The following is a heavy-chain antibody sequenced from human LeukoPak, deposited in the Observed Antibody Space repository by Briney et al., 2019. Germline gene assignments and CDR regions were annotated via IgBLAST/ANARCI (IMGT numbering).Heavy chain of an antibody. CDR3: AGRNSGTWWSFDS. CDR2: IKDDGSQK. D-gene: IGHD2-15*01. J-gene: IGHJ4*02. Sequence: GGSLRLSCEASRFTFSSYWMSRVRQAPGKGLEWVANIKDDGSQKNYIDSVKGRFTISRDNAKASLFLQMNSLSSEDTAVYYCAGRNSGTWWSFDSWGQGTLVTVSS. V-gene: IGHV3-7*01. CDR1: RFTFSSYW.